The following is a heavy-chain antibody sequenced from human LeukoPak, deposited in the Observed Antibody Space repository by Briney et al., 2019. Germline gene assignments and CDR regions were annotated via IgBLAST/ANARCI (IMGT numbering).Heavy chain of an antibody. J-gene: IGHJ4*02. D-gene: IGHD3-22*01. V-gene: IGHV4-61*02. CDR2: IYTSGST. CDR1: GGSISSGSYY. Sequence: KASETLSLTCTVSGGSISSGSYYWSWIRQPAGKGLEWIARIYTSGSTNYNPSLKSRFTISVDTSKNQFSLKLSSVTAADTAVYYCARARVDYDSSGYYPHYFDYWGQGTLVTVSS. CDR3: ARARVDYDSSGYYPHYFDY.